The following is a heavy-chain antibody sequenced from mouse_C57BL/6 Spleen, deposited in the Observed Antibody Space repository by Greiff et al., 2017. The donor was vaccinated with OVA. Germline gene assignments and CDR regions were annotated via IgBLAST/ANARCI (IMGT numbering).Heavy chain of an antibody. Sequence: VQGVESGAELVKPGASVKISCKASGYAFSSYWMNWVKQRPGKGLEWIGQIYPGDGDTNYNGKFKGKATLTADKSSSTAYMQLSSLTSEDSAVYFCARAGGKWYFDVWGTGTTVTVSS. CDR1: GYAFSSYW. CDR3: ARAGGKWYFDV. CDR2: IYPGDGDT. J-gene: IGHJ1*03. V-gene: IGHV1-80*01.